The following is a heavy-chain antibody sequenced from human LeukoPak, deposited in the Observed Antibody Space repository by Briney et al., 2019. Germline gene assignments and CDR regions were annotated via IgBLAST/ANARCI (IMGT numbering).Heavy chain of an antibody. V-gene: IGHV4-59*08. D-gene: IGHD1-20*01. J-gene: IGHJ5*02. CDR2: IHYSGSP. Sequence: SETLSLTCIVSGGSISSCYWSWIRQPPGKGLEWIAYIHYSGSPNYNPSLKSRVTISIDTSKYQFSLKLNSVTAADTAVYYCARHSNWNGGVDWFDPWGQGTQVTVSS. CDR1: GGSISSCY. CDR3: ARHSNWNGGVDWFDP.